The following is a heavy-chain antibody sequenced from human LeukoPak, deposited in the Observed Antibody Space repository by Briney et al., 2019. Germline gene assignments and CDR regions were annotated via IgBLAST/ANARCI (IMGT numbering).Heavy chain of an antibody. Sequence: SETLSLTCTVSGGSISSYYWSWIRQPPGKGLEWIGYIYTSGSTNYNPSLKSRVNISVDTSKNQFSLKLSSVTAADTAVYYCAKTTWESNNWFDPWGQGTLVTVSS. CDR3: AKTTWESNNWFDP. J-gene: IGHJ5*02. D-gene: IGHD1-1*01. V-gene: IGHV4-4*09. CDR2: IYTSGST. CDR1: GGSISSYY.